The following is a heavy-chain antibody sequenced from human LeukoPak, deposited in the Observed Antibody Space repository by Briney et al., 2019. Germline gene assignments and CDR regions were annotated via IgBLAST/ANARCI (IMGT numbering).Heavy chain of an antibody. CDR3: ARDSLLRGYDFWSGYYTLMFDY. CDR2: ISAYNGNT. D-gene: IGHD3-3*01. V-gene: IGHV1-18*01. CDR1: GYTFTSYG. Sequence: ASVKVSCKASGYTFTSYGISWVLQAPGQGLEWMGWISAYNGNTNCAQKLQGRVTMTTDTSTSTAYMELRSLRSDDTAVYYCARDSLLRGYDFWSGYYTLMFDYWGQGTLVTVSS. J-gene: IGHJ4*02.